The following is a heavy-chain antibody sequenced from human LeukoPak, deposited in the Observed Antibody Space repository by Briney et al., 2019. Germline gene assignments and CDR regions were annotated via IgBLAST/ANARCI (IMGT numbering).Heavy chain of an antibody. Sequence: SETLSLTCTVSGGSISSSSYSWGWIRQPPGKGLEWIGSIYYSGSTHYNPSLKSRVTISVDTSKNQFSLKLSSVTAADTAVYYCARLLYYGDSYYFDYWGQGTLVTVSS. CDR2: IYYSGST. V-gene: IGHV4-39*01. D-gene: IGHD4-17*01. CDR1: GGSISSSSYS. J-gene: IGHJ4*02. CDR3: ARLLYYGDSYYFDY.